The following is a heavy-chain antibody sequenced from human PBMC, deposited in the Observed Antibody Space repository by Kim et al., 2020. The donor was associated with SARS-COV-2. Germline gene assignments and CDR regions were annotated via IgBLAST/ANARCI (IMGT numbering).Heavy chain of an antibody. D-gene: IGHD3-22*01. V-gene: IGHV3-13*01. CDR3: ARVSYDSSGYYNWFDP. J-gene: IGHJ5*02. Sequence: GSVKGRVTISRENAKNSLYLQMNSLRAEDTAVYYCARVSYDSSGYYNWFDPWGQGTLVTVSS.